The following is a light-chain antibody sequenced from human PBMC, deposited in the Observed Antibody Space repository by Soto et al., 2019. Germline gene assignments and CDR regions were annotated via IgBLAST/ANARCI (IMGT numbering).Light chain of an antibody. CDR3: QQRSNWPGT. CDR1: QSVSSY. V-gene: IGKV3-11*01. CDR2: DAS. Sequence: EIVLTQSPVTLSLSPGEGATLSCRASQSVSSYLAWYQQKPGQAPRLLIYDASNRATGIPARFSGSGSGTDFTLTISSLEPEDFAVYYCQQRSNWPGTFGQGTRLEIK. J-gene: IGKJ5*01.